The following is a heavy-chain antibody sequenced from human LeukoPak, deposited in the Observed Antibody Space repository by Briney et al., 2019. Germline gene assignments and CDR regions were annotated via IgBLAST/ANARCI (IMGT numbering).Heavy chain of an antibody. D-gene: IGHD3-9*01. J-gene: IGHJ4*02. Sequence: SETLSLTCTVSGGSISSSGYYWGWIRQPPGEGLEWIGSIYYSGNTYYIPSLNSRLTISQDTSNNQFSLTLSSVTAADTAIYYCARDKGHFDVDYWGQGILVTVSS. V-gene: IGHV4-39*07. CDR3: ARDKGHFDVDY. CDR2: IYYSGNT. CDR1: GGSISSSGYY.